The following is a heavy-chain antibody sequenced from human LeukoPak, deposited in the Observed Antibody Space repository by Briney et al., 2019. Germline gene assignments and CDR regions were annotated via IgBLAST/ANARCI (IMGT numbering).Heavy chain of an antibody. Sequence: SETLSLTCTVSGGSINSGSYSWSWIRQPAGKGLEWIGRILTSGSTNYNPSLTSRVTISVDSSKNQFSLSLRSVTAADTALYYCAREGCGSANCYPGFDYWGQGTLVTVSS. V-gene: IGHV4-61*02. J-gene: IGHJ4*02. CDR2: ILTSGST. CDR3: AREGCGSANCYPGFDY. CDR1: GGSINSGSYS. D-gene: IGHD2-2*01.